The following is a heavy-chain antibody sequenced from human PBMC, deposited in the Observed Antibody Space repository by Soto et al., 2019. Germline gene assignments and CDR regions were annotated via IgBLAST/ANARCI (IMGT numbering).Heavy chain of an antibody. CDR3: ARGKTDSSRVLYYGMDV. Sequence: GGSLRLSCAASGFSFSTYAMHGFRQAPGKGLEWVAGIWFDESKKYFGDSVKGRFTISRDNSKKTLYLQMNSLRVEDTGVHYCARGKTDSSRVLYYGMDVWGQGTTVTVSS. CDR2: IWFDESKK. J-gene: IGHJ6*02. CDR1: GFSFSTYA. V-gene: IGHV3-33*08. D-gene: IGHD6-19*01.